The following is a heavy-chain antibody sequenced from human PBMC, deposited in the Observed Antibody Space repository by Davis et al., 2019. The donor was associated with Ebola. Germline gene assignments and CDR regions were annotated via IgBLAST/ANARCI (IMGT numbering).Heavy chain of an antibody. CDR3: ARDPYCSSSSCQGGGRFDP. Sequence: ASVKVSCKASGYSVTTYYMHWVRQAPGQGLEWMGKITHKSGATNYAEKFQGRVTMTRDTSTTTMYMELSSLRPEDTATYYCARDPYCSSSSCQGGGRFDPWGQGTLVTVSS. J-gene: IGHJ5*02. D-gene: IGHD2-2*01. CDR1: GYSVTTYY. CDR2: ITHKSGAT. V-gene: IGHV1-46*01.